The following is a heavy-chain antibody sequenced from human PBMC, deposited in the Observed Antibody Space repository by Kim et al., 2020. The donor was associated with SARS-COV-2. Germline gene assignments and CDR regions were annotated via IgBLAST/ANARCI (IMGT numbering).Heavy chain of an antibody. D-gene: IGHD1-1*01. J-gene: IGHJ4*02. CDR1: GFTFSSYA. CDR2: ISYDGSNK. V-gene: IGHV3-30*04. CDR3: ARDYNLGGLDY. Sequence: GGSLRLSCAASGFTFSSYAMHWVRQAPGKGLEWVAVISYDGSNKYYADSVKGRFTISRDNSKNTLYLQMNSLRAEDTAVYYCARDYNLGGLDYWGQGTLVTVSS.